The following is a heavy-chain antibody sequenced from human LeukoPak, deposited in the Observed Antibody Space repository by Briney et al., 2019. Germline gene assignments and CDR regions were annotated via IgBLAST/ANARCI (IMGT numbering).Heavy chain of an antibody. CDR1: GYTFTSYG. J-gene: IGHJ5*02. V-gene: IGHV1-18*01. CDR3: ARVIMSERTVTTNWFDP. D-gene: IGHD4-17*01. CDR2: ISAYNGNT. Sequence: ASVKVSCKASGYTFTSYGISWVRQAPGQGLEWMGWISAYNGNTDYAQKLQGRVTMTTDTSTSTAYMELRSLRSDDTAVYYCARVIMSERTVTTNWFDPWGQGTLVTVSS.